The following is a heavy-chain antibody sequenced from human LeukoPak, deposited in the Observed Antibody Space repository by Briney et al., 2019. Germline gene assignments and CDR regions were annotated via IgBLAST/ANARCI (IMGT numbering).Heavy chain of an antibody. D-gene: IGHD3-10*01. CDR2: IYYSGST. J-gene: IGHJ4*02. Sequence: SETLSLTCTVSGGSISSYYWSWIRQPPGKGLEWIGYIYYSGSTNYNPSLKSRVTISVDTSKHQFSLKLSSVTAADTAVYYCARDATYYYGSGSYSTFDYWGQGTLVTVSS. CDR3: ARDATYYYGSGSYSTFDY. CDR1: GGSISSYY. V-gene: IGHV4-59*01.